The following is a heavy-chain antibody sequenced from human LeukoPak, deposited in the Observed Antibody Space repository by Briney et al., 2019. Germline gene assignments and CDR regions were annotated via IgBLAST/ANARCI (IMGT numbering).Heavy chain of an antibody. CDR3: AKAIIVGATGDYYGMDV. CDR2: ISGSGGST. J-gene: IGHJ6*02. Sequence: PGGSLRLSCAASGFTFSSYAMSWVRQAPGKGLEWVSAISGSGGSTYYADSVKGRFTISRDNSKNTLYLQMNSLRAEDTAVYYCAKAIIVGATGDYYGMDVWGQGTTVTVSS. CDR1: GFTFSSYA. V-gene: IGHV3-23*01. D-gene: IGHD1-26*01.